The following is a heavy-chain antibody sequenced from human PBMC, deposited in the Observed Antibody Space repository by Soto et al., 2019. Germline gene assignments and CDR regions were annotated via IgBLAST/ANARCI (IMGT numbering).Heavy chain of an antibody. V-gene: IGHV3-23*01. CDR1: GFTFSSFA. CDR3: AKFQFSGSYYFDY. CDR2: ISGSGGST. D-gene: IGHD1-26*01. J-gene: IGHJ4*02. Sequence: GSLRLSCAASGFTFSSFAMSWVRPAPGKGLEWVSAISGSGGSTYYADSVKGRFTISRDNSKNTLYLQMNSLRAEDTAVYYCAKFQFSGSYYFDYWGLGTLVTVSS.